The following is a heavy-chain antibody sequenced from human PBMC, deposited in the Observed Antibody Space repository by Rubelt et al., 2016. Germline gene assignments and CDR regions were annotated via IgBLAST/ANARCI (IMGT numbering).Heavy chain of an antibody. J-gene: IGHJ1*01. Sequence: GGGLGQPGGSLRLSCTASGFAFSIYAMNWVRQAPGKGLEWVSAISSSGVSTYYIDSVRGRFTISRDNSKNTVYLQMNSLRVEDTAVYYCARDEGSARALHWGQGTLVTVSS. CDR2: ISSSGVST. V-gene: IGHV3-23*01. CDR3: ARDEGSARALH. CDR1: GFAFSIYA.